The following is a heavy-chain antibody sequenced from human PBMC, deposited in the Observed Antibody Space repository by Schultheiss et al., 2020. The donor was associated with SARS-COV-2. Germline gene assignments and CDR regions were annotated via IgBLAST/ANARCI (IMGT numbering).Heavy chain of an antibody. CDR3: ARLAVTTDGMDV. J-gene: IGHJ6*02. Sequence: SETLSLTCTVSGGSISSDDYYWSWIRQPPGKGLEWIGEINHSGSTNYNPSLKSRVTMSVDTSKNQFSLKLSSVTAADTAVYYCARLAVTTDGMDVWGQGTTVTVSS. CDR2: INHSGST. V-gene: IGHV4-39*01. D-gene: IGHD4-17*01. CDR1: GGSISSDDYY.